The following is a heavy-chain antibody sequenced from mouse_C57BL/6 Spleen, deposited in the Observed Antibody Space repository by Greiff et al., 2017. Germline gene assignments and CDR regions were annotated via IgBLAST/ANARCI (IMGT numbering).Heavy chain of an antibody. J-gene: IGHJ2*01. CDR3: ARTITTVNYFDY. Sequence: VKLQESGPGLVQPSQSLSITCPVSGFSLTSYGVHWVRQSPGKGLEWLGVIWSGGSTDYNAAFISRLSISKDNSKSQVFFKMNSLQADDTAIYYCARTITTVNYFDYWGQGTTLTVSS. CDR1: GFSLTSYG. V-gene: IGHV2-2*01. D-gene: IGHD1-1*01. CDR2: IWSGGST.